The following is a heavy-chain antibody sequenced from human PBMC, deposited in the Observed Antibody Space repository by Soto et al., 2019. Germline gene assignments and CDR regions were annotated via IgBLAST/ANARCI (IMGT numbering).Heavy chain of an antibody. D-gene: IGHD3-10*01. V-gene: IGHV4-59*01. J-gene: IGHJ6*02. Sequence: PSETLSLTCTVSGGSISSYYWSWIRQPPGKGLEWIGYIYYSGSTNYNPSLKSRVTISVDTSKNQFSLKLSSVTAADTAVYYCARIKYYYGSGSYPYYYGMDVWGQGTTVTVSS. CDR2: IYYSGST. CDR1: GGSISSYY. CDR3: ARIKYYYGSGSYPYYYGMDV.